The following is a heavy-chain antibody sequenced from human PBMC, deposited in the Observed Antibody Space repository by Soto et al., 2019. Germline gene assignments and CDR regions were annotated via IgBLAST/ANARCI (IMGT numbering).Heavy chain of an antibody. CDR1: GFKFDDYA. D-gene: IGHD3-9*01. J-gene: IGHJ3*01. Sequence: EAQLVESGGGLVQPGGSLRLACTASGFKFDDYAMHWVRRAPGKGLEWVSGISWKSGTMTSAESVKGRFTISRDNAKNSLYLQMNSLRTEDTAFYYCAKDIYDILPGYSRGDGLDVWGHGTVVTVSS. V-gene: IGHV3-9*01. CDR2: ISWKSGTM. CDR3: AKDIYDILPGYSRGDGLDV.